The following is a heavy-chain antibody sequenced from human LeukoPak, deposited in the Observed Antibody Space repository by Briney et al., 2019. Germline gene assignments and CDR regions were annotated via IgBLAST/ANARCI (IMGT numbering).Heavy chain of an antibody. Sequence: GGSLRLSCAASGFTFSSYSMNWVRQAPGKGLEWVSYISSSSSTIYYADSVKGRFTISRDNAKNSLYLQMNSLRAEDTAVYYCARGGYYYGKRKALDYWGQGTLVTVSS. J-gene: IGHJ4*02. V-gene: IGHV3-48*04. CDR1: GFTFSSYS. CDR2: ISSSSSTI. D-gene: IGHD3-10*01. CDR3: ARGGYYYGKRKALDY.